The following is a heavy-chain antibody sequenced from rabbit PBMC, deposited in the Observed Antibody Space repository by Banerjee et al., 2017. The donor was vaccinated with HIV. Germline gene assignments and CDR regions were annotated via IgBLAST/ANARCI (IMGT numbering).Heavy chain of an antibody. J-gene: IGHJ4*01. CDR1: GFDFSSGYD. D-gene: IGHD4-2*01. V-gene: IGHV1S40*01. Sequence: QSLEESGGGLVQPEGSLTLTCKASGFDFSSGYDMWWVRQAPGKGLEWIACIYPDYGSIDYASWVNGRFTISKTSSTTVTLQMTSLTGADTATYFCARVSVGYAGDAYNLWGQGTLVTVS. CDR3: ARVSVGYAGDAYNL. CDR2: IYPDYGSI.